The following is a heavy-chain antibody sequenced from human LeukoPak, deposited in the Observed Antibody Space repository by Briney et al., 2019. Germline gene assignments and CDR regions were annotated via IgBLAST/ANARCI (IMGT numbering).Heavy chain of an antibody. CDR3: ARETYYYDSSGAYYYYYMDV. Sequence: GGSLRLSCAASGFTFSSYTMNWVRQAPGKGLEWVSSISTSSSYIYYADSVKGRFTISRDNAKNSLYLQMNSQRAEDTAVYYCARETYYYDSSGAYYYYYMDVWGKGTTVTVSS. J-gene: IGHJ6*03. CDR1: GFTFSSYT. D-gene: IGHD3-22*01. V-gene: IGHV3-21*01. CDR2: ISTSSSYI.